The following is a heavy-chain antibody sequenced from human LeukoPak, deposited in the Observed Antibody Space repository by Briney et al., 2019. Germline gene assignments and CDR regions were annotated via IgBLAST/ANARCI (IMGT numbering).Heavy chain of an antibody. CDR2: IKQDGSEK. Sequence: GGSLRLSCAASGFTFSSYWMSWVRQAPGKGLEWVANIKQDGSEKNYVDSVQGRFTISRDNAKNSLYLQMNSLRAEDAAVYYCARISGYDLGDYWGQGTLVTVSS. V-gene: IGHV3-7*01. CDR3: ARISGYDLGDY. CDR1: GFTFSSYW. J-gene: IGHJ4*02. D-gene: IGHD5-12*01.